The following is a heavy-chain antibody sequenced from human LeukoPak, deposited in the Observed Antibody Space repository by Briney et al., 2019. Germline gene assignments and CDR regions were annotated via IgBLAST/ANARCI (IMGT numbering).Heavy chain of an antibody. CDR3: ARDTQQLVQGGLY. J-gene: IGHJ4*02. Sequence: GGSLRLSCAASGFTFSSYAMHWVRQAPGKGLEWVAVISYDGSNKYYADSVKGRFTISRDNSKNTLYLQMNSLRAEDTAVYYCARDTQQLVQGGLYWGQGTLVTVSS. V-gene: IGHV3-30-3*01. D-gene: IGHD6-13*01. CDR1: GFTFSSYA. CDR2: ISYDGSNK.